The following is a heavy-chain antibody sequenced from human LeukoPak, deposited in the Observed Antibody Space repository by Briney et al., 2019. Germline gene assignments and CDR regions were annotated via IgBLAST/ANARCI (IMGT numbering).Heavy chain of an antibody. Sequence: SGPTLVNPTQTLTLTCTFSGFSLTSSRVGVGWICQPPGKALEWLALLNWNTDKRYSTSLKSRLTITEDTSKSQVVLTMTNMDPVDTATYYCAHRYCSSTSCYTGGFDYWGQGTLVTVSS. V-gene: IGHV2-5*01. D-gene: IGHD2-2*02. J-gene: IGHJ4*02. CDR1: GFSLTSSRVG. CDR2: LNWNTDK. CDR3: AHRYCSSTSCYTGGFDY.